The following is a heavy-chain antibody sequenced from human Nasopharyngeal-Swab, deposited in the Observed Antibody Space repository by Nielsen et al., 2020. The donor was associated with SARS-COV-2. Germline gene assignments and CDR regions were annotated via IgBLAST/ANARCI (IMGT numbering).Heavy chain of an antibody. CDR1: GGSISSSSYY. Sequence: SETLSLTCTVSGGSISSSSYYWGWIRQPPGKGLEWIGSIYYSGSTYYNPSLKSRVTISVDTSKNQFSLKLSSVTAADTAVYYCARHVPAILWFGVQSYYGMDVWGQGTTVTASS. D-gene: IGHD3-10*01. CDR2: IYYSGST. V-gene: IGHV4-39*01. J-gene: IGHJ6*02. CDR3: ARHVPAILWFGVQSYYGMDV.